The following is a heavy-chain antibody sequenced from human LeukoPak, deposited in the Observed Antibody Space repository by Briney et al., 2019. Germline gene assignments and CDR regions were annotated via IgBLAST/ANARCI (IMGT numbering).Heavy chain of an antibody. Sequence: GGSLRLSCAASGFTFSTYWMGWVRQAPGKGLEWVANIKQDGSEKYYVDSVKGRFTISRDNAKSSLSLQMNSLRAEDTAVYYCARTGFHYFASGGQGTLVTVS. D-gene: IGHD3-3*01. J-gene: IGHJ4*02. CDR3: ARTGFHYFAS. CDR1: GFTFSTYW. V-gene: IGHV3-7*01. CDR2: IKQDGSEK.